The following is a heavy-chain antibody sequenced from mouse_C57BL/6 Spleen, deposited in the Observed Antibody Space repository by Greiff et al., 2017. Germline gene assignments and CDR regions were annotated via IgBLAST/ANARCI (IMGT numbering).Heavy chain of an antibody. CDR3: ARHEGG. V-gene: IGHV5-6*02. CDR2: ISSGGSYT. J-gene: IGHJ3*01. Sequence: DVKLVESGGDLVKPGGSLKLSCAASGFTFSSYGMSWVRQTPDKRLEWVATISSGGSYTYYPDSVKGRFTISRDNAKNTLYLQMSSLKSEDTAMYYCARHEGGWGQGTLVTVSA. CDR1: GFTFSSYG.